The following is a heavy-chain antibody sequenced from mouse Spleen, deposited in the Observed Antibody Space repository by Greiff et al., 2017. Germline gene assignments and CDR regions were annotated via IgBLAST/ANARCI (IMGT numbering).Heavy chain of an antibody. V-gene: IGHV1-22*01. J-gene: IGHJ3*01. CDR1: GYTFTDYN. CDR2: INPNNGGT. D-gene: IGHD1-1*01. Sequence: EVQGVESGPELVKPGASVKMSCKASGYTFTDYNMHWVKQSHGKSLEWIGYINPNNGGTSYNQKFKGKATLTVNKSSSTAYMELRSLTSEDSAVYYCARGYYYDGSPWFAYWGQGTLVTVSA. CDR3: ARGYYYDGSPWFAY.